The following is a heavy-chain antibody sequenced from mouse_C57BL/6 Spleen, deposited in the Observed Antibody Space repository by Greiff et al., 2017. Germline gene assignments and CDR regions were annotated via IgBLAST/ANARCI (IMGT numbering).Heavy chain of an antibody. CDR3: ARWGTGAFDY. J-gene: IGHJ2*01. CDR2: IPPNSGST. CDR1: GYTFTSYW. V-gene: IGHV1-64*01. Sequence: VQLQQPGAELVKPGASVKLSCKASGYTFTSYWMHWVKQRPGQGLEWIGMIPPNSGSTNYNEKFKSKATLTVDKSSSTAYMQLSSLTSEDSAVYYCARWGTGAFDYWGQGTTLTVSS. D-gene: IGHD4-1*01.